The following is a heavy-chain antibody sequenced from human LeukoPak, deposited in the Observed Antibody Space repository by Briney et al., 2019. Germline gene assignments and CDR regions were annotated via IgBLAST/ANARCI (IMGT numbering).Heavy chain of an antibody. D-gene: IGHD2-2*01. Sequence: SETLSLTCAVYGGSFSGYYWSWIRQPPGKGLEWIGEINLSGSTNYNPSLKSRVTISVDTSKNQFSLKLSSVTAADTAVYYCARGPGYCSSTSCYDFFLGWFDPWGQGTLVTVSS. CDR3: ARGPGYCSSTSCYDFFLGWFDP. CDR2: INLSGST. V-gene: IGHV4-34*01. CDR1: GGSFSGYY. J-gene: IGHJ5*02.